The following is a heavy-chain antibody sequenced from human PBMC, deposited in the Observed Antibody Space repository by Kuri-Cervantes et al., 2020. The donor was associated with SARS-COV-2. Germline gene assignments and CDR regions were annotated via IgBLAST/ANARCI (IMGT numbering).Heavy chain of an antibody. Sequence: GSLRLSCAVYGGSFSGYYWSWIRQPPGKGLEWIGEINHSGSTNYNPSPKSRVTISVDTSKNQFSLKLSSVTAADTAVYYCARRAYCSSTSCSYNWFDPWGQGTLVTVSS. CDR2: INHSGST. CDR3: ARRAYCSSTSCSYNWFDP. CDR1: GGSFSGYY. D-gene: IGHD2-2*01. V-gene: IGHV4-34*01. J-gene: IGHJ5*02.